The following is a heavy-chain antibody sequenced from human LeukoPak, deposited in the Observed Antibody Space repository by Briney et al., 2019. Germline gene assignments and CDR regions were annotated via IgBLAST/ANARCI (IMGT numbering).Heavy chain of an antibody. CDR3: ARVPGPNWFDP. CDR2: MYHSGST. V-gene: IGHV4-38-2*02. J-gene: IGHJ5*02. CDR1: GYSIRSGYY. Sequence: SETLSLTCTVSGYSIRSGYYWGWILQPSGKGLEWIVSMYHSGSTFYNPSLRSRVTISVDTSKNQISLNLRSVTAADTAVYYCARVPGPNWFDPWGQGTLVTVSS.